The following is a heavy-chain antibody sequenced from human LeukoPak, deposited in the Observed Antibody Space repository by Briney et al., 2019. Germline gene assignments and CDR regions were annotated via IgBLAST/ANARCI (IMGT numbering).Heavy chain of an antibody. Sequence: GGSLRLSCAASGFTFSSYGMHWVRQAPGKGLEWVAVISYDGSNKYYADSVKGRFTISRDNSKNTLYLQMNSLRAEDTAVYYCAKDPPSQTYYYDSSIGGYFDYWGQGTLVTVSS. D-gene: IGHD3-22*01. V-gene: IGHV3-30*18. CDR3: AKDPPSQTYYYDSSIGGYFDY. CDR2: ISYDGSNK. J-gene: IGHJ4*02. CDR1: GFTFSSYG.